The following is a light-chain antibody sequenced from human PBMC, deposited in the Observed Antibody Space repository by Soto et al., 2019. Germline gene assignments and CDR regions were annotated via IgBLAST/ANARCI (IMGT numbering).Light chain of an antibody. J-gene: IGKJ1*01. V-gene: IGKV3-15*01. CDR3: QQYGDSPVT. Sequence: EIVMTQSPATLSVSPGERATLSCRASQSVSSNLAWYQQKPGQAPRLLTYGASTRATGIPARFSGSGSGTDFTLTISRLEPEDCAVYYCQQYGDSPVTFGQGTKVDIK. CDR2: GAS. CDR1: QSVSSN.